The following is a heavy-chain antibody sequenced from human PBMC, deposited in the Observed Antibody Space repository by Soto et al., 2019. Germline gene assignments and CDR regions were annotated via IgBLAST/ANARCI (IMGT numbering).Heavy chain of an antibody. Sequence: EVQVVESGGGLVQPGGSLRLSCSFTFSMYSMNWVRQAPGKGLECVASISSGGDYIKYADSVKGRFTISRDNAKNSVSLQMNSLRVDDTAIYFCTRDQGGSYDSWFDPWGQGTLVTVSS. CDR1: FTFSMYS. V-gene: IGHV3-21*01. CDR2: ISSGGDYI. CDR3: TRDQGGSYDSWFDP. D-gene: IGHD3-3*01. J-gene: IGHJ5*02.